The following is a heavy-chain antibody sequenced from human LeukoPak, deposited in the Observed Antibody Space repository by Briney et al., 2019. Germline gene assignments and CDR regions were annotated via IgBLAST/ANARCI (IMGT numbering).Heavy chain of an antibody. CDR1: GYSISSGYY. D-gene: IGHD6-13*01. CDR3: ARVVGSSWYCFDY. V-gene: IGHV4-38-2*01. Sequence: SEALSLTCAVSGYSISSGYYWGWIRQPPGKGLEWIGSIYHSGSTYYNPSLKSRVTISVDTSKNQFSLKLSSVTAADTAVYYCARVVGSSWYCFDYWGQGTLATVSS. CDR2: IYHSGST. J-gene: IGHJ4*02.